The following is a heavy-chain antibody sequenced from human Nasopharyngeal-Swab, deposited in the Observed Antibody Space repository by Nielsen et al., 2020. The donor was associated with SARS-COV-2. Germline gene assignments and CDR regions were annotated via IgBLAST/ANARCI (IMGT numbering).Heavy chain of an antibody. D-gene: IGHD5-18*01. V-gene: IGHV3-23*01. J-gene: IGHJ6*03. CDR2: ISGSGGST. CDR1: GFTFSSYA. Sequence: GESLKISCAASGFTFSSYAMSWVRQAPGKGLEWVSAISGSGGSTYYADSVKGRFTISRDNSKNTLYLQMNSLRAEDTAVYYCARGGYSYGLYYYYYYMDVWGKGTTVTVSS. CDR3: ARGGYSYGLYYYYYYMDV.